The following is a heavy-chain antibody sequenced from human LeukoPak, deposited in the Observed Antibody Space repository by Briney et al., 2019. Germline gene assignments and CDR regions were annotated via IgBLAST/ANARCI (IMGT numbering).Heavy chain of an antibody. CDR1: GFSFSTYT. CDR2: IKQDGSEK. Sequence: GGSLRLSCSASGFSFSTYTMTWVRQAPGKGLEWVGNIKQDGSEKYYVDPVKGRFTISRDNAKNSLYLQMNSLRAEDTAVYYCAKDDYYDTSGYRDWGQGTLVTVSS. D-gene: IGHD3-22*01. J-gene: IGHJ4*02. CDR3: AKDDYYDTSGYRD. V-gene: IGHV3-7*01.